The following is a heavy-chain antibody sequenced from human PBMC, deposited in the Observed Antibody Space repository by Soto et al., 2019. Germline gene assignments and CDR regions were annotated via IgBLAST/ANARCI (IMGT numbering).Heavy chain of an antibody. CDR1: GFTFSSYA. Sequence: EVQLLESGGGLVQPGGSLRLSCAASGFTFSSYAMSWVRQAPGKGLEWVSGISGSGVSTYYADSVKGRFTISRENSKNTLYLQMNSLRAEDTAVYYCAKDPTYDFWSGRLDPWGQGTLVTVSS. V-gene: IGHV3-23*01. CDR2: ISGSGVST. D-gene: IGHD3-3*01. J-gene: IGHJ5*02. CDR3: AKDPTYDFWSGRLDP.